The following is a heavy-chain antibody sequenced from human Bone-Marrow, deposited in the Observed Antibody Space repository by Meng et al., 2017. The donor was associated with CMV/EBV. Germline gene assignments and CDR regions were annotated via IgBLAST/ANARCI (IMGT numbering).Heavy chain of an antibody. D-gene: IGHD3-9*01. J-gene: IGHJ3*02. CDR2: ISWNSGSI. CDR3: AKDHYYDILTGSMNAFDI. Sequence: GGSLRLSCAASGFTFDDYAMHWVRQAPGKGLEWVSGISWNSGSIGYADSVKGRFTISRDNAKNSLYLQMNSLRAEDTALYYCAKDHYYDILTGSMNAFDIWGQGTRVTGSS. CDR1: GFTFDDYA. V-gene: IGHV3-9*01.